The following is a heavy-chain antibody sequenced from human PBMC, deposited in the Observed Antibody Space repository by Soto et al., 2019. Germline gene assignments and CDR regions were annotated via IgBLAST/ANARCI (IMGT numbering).Heavy chain of an antibody. CDR1: GGSISSGGYY. CDR2: IYYSGST. V-gene: IGHV4-31*03. CDR3: ARGKDFGRWLVPAVFWFDP. Sequence: QVQLQESGPGLVKPSQTLSLTCTVSGGSISSGGYYWSWIRQHPGKGLEWIGYIYYSGSTYYNPSHKGRVTISVDPSKNQFSLKLSCVPAADTAVYYCARGKDFGRWLVPAVFWFDPWGQGTLVTVSS. J-gene: IGHJ5*02. D-gene: IGHD6-19*01.